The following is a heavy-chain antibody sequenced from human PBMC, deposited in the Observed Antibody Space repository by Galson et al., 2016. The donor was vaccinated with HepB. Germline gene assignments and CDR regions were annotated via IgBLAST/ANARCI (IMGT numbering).Heavy chain of an antibody. V-gene: IGHV4-59*01. CDR1: GGAIGNYF. D-gene: IGHD2-21*01. J-gene: IGHJ4*02. CDR3: ARTIPGGAGSPDY. Sequence: SETLSLTCTVSGGAIGNYFWSWIRQPPGKGLEWIGYIYSSGTTTYNPSLKSRVTISLDTSKNQFSLTLSSVTAADTAVYYCARTIPGGAGSPDYWGQGTLVTVSS. CDR2: IYSSGTT.